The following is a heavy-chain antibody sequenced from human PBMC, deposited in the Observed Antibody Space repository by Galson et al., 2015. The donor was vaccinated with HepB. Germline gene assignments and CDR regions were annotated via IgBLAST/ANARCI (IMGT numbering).Heavy chain of an antibody. V-gene: IGHV2-70*11. CDR2: IDWDDDK. CDR1: GFSLSTSGMC. Sequence: PALVKPTQTLTLTCTFSGFSLSTSGMCVSWIRQPPGKALEWLARIDWDDDKYYSTSLKTRLTISKDTSKNQVVLTMTNMDPVDTATYYCARSYSSSWSSYYYYGMDVWGQGTTVTVSS. CDR3: ARSYSSSWSSYYYYGMDV. J-gene: IGHJ6*02. D-gene: IGHD6-13*01.